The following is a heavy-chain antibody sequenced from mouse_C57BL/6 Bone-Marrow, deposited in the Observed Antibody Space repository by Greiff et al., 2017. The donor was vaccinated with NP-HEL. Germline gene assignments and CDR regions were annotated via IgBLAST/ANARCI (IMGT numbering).Heavy chain of an antibody. CDR3: ARVGGYDEFDY. D-gene: IGHD2-2*01. CDR2: SRNKANDYTT. CDR1: GFTFNDFY. Sequence: EVKLMESGGGLVQSGRSLRLSCATSGFTFNDFYMEWVRQAPGKGLEWIAASRNKANDYTTEYSASVKGRFIVSRDTSQSILYLQMNALRAEDTAIYYCARVGGYDEFDYWGQGTTLTVSS. J-gene: IGHJ2*01. V-gene: IGHV7-1*01.